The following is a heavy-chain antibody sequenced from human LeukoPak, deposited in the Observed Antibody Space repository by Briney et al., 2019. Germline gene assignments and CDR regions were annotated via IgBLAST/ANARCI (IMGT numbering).Heavy chain of an antibody. D-gene: IGHD3-22*01. Sequence: GGSLRLSCAASGFTFSSYSMNWGRQAPGRGLEWVSSISSSSGYIYYADSVKGRFTISRDNAKNSLYLQMNSLRAEDTAVYYCARESVEYYYDSSGYYPDFDYWGQGTLVTVSS. CDR1: GFTFSSYS. CDR2: ISSSSGYI. J-gene: IGHJ4*02. V-gene: IGHV3-21*01. CDR3: ARESVEYYYDSSGYYPDFDY.